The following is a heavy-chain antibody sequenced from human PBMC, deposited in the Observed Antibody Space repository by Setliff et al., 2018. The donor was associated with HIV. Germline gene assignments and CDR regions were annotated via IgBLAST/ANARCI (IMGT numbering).Heavy chain of an antibody. Sequence: PSETLSLTCTVSGGSVSSYYWSWIRQPPGKGLEWIGYIYTSGSTNYNPSLKSRVTISVDTSKNQFSLKLSSVTAADTAVYYCARGDDYSNYVAFDIWGQGTMVTVSS. CDR1: GGSVSSYY. CDR2: IYTSGST. CDR3: ARGDDYSNYVAFDI. V-gene: IGHV4-4*08. J-gene: IGHJ3*02. D-gene: IGHD4-4*01.